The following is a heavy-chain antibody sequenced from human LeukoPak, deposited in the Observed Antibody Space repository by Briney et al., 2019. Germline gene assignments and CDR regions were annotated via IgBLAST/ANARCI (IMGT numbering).Heavy chain of an antibody. CDR3: ARDRRITNSGYDWEANAFDI. CDR1: GGSISCYY. D-gene: IGHD5-12*01. CDR2: IYYSGST. V-gene: IGHV4-59*01. Sequence: SETLSLTCTVSGGSISCYYWSWIRQPPGKGLEWIGYIYYSGSTNYNPSLKSRVTISVDTSKNQFSLKLSSVTAADTAVYYCARDRRITNSGYDWEANAFDIWGQGTMVTVSS. J-gene: IGHJ3*02.